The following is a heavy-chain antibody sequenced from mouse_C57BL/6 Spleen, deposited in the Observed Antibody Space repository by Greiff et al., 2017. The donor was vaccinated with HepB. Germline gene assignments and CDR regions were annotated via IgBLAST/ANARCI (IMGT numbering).Heavy chain of an antibody. V-gene: IGHV1-50*01. CDR3: ARSYYYGSSYWYFDV. J-gene: IGHJ1*03. D-gene: IGHD1-1*01. CDR2: IGPSDSYT. Sequence: QVQLQQPGAELVKPGASVKLSCKASGYTFTSYWMQWVKQRPGQGLEWIGEIGPSDSYTNYNQKFKGKATLTVDTSSSKAYMQLSSLTSEDSAVYYCARSYYYGSSYWYFDVWGTGTTVTVSS. CDR1: GYTFTSYW.